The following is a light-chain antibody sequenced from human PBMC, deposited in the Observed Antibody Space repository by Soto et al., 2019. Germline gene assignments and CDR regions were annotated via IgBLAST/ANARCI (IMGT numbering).Light chain of an antibody. Sequence: DIPLTQSPSSLSTSVGDRVTITCRASQTIHHYLNWYQQTPGKAPKLLIYAASNLRGGVPSRFSGGGSGTDFTLTISSLQPEDFATYYCQESFSPLYTFGQGTMLDI. CDR3: QESFSPLYT. CDR1: QTIHHY. CDR2: AAS. V-gene: IGKV1-39*01. J-gene: IGKJ2*01.